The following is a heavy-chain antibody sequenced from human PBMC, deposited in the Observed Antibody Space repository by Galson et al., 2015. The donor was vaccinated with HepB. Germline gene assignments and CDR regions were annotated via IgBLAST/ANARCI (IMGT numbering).Heavy chain of an antibody. V-gene: IGHV1-69*13. Sequence: SVKVSCKASGGTFSSYAISWVRQAPGQGLEWMGGIIPIFGTANYAQKFQGRVTITADESTSTAYMELSSLRSEDTAVYYCARGRFPRVSRGELGYWGQGTLVTVSS. CDR3: ARGRFPRVSRGELGY. D-gene: IGHD3-3*01. CDR2: IIPIFGTA. J-gene: IGHJ4*02. CDR1: GGTFSSYA.